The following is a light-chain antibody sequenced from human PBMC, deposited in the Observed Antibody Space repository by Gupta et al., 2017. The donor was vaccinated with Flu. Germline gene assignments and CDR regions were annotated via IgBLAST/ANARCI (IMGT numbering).Light chain of an antibody. V-gene: IGKV3-11*01. CDR2: DAS. Sequence: EIVLTQSPATLSLSPGERATLSCRASQSVSSYLAWYQQKPGQAPRLLIYDASNRATGIPARFSGSGSGTDFTLTISSLKPEDFAVYYCQQRSNWRYSFGQGTKLEIK. CDR3: QQRSNWRYS. CDR1: QSVSSY. J-gene: IGKJ2*03.